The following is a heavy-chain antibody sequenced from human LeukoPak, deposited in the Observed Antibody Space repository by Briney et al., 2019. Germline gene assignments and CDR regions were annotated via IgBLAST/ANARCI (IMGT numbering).Heavy chain of an antibody. CDR1: GFTFSSYG. CDR3: AKDLRSGYDRSFDY. V-gene: IGHV3-30*18. CDR2: ISYDGSNK. J-gene: IGHJ4*02. Sequence: GGSLRLSCAASGFTFSSYGMHWVRQAPGKGLEWVAVISYDGSNKYSADSVKGRFTISRDNSKNTLYLQMNSLRAEDTAVYYCAKDLRSGYDRSFDYWGQGTLVTVSS. D-gene: IGHD5-12*01.